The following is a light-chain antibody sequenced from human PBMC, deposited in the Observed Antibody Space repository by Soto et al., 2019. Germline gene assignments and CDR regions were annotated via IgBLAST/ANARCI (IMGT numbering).Light chain of an antibody. CDR3: SSYTSSSTYV. Sequence: QSVLTQPASVSGSPGQSIAISCTGTSSDVGGYNYVPWYQQHPGKAPKLMISEVSNRPSGVSNRFSGSKSGNTASLTISGLQAEDEADYYCSSYTSSSTYVFGTGTKLTVL. V-gene: IGLV2-14*01. CDR2: EVS. J-gene: IGLJ1*01. CDR1: SSDVGGYNY.